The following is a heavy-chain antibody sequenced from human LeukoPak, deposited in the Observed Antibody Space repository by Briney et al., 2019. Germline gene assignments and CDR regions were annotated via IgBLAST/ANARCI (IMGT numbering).Heavy chain of an antibody. V-gene: IGHV3-23*01. CDR1: GFTFSSYA. Sequence: TGGSLRLSCAASGFTFSSYAMSWVRQAPGKGLEWVSAISGSGGSTYYADSVKGRFTISRDNSKNTLYLQMNSLRAEDTAVYYCANVVGATPQGNFDYWGQGTLVTVSS. CDR3: ANVVGATPQGNFDY. J-gene: IGHJ4*02. D-gene: IGHD1-26*01. CDR2: ISGSGGST.